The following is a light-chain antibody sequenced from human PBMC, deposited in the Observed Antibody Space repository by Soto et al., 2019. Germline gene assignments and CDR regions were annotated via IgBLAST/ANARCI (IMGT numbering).Light chain of an antibody. J-gene: IGKJ2*01. Sequence: DIQMTQSPSTLSASVGDRVTITCRASQSISSWLAWYQQKPGKAPKLLIYKASSLESGVPSRFSGSGSGTEFTLTISSLQPDDFVTYYCQQYVNYPYTFGQGTKLEIK. V-gene: IGKV1-5*03. CDR2: KAS. CDR3: QQYVNYPYT. CDR1: QSISSW.